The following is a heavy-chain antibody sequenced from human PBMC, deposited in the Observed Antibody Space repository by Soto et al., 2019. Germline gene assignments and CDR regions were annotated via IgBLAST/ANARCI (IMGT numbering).Heavy chain of an antibody. CDR2: IYYSGST. D-gene: IGHD6-13*01. V-gene: IGHV4-39*07. Sequence: SETLSLTCTVSGGSISSSSYYWGWIRQPPGKGLEWIGSIYYSGSTYYNPSLKSRVTISVDTSKNQFSLKLSSVTAADTAVYYCARGISRQLAIDYWGQGTLVTVSS. CDR1: GGSISSSSYY. J-gene: IGHJ4*02. CDR3: ARGISRQLAIDY.